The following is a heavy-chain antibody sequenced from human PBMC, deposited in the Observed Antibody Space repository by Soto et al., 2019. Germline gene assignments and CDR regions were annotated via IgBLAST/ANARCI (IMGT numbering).Heavy chain of an antibody. D-gene: IGHD2-2*01. V-gene: IGHV1-69*01. CDR2: IIPISGTA. J-gene: IGHJ6*02. CDR1: GGTFSSYA. CDR3: ARSQGSSTSLEIYYYYYYGMDV. Sequence: QVQLVQYGAEVKKPGSSVKVSCKASGGTFSSYAISWVRQAPGQGLEWMGGIIPISGTANYAQKFQGRVPITADESTSTAYMELSSLRSEDTAVYYCARSQGSSTSLEIYYYYYYGMDVWGQGTTVTVSS.